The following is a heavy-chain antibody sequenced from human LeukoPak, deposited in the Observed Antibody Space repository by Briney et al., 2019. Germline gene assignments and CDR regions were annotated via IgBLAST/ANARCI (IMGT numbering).Heavy chain of an antibody. CDR1: GYTFTSYY. V-gene: IGHV1-46*01. J-gene: IGHJ4*02. CDR3: ARVEPVAGSFDY. D-gene: IGHD1-14*01. CDR2: INPSGGST. Sequence: ASVKVSCKASGYTFTSYYMHWVRQAPGQGLEWMGIINPSGGSTSYAQKFQGRVTMTRDTSTSTVTMELSSLTSEDTAVYYRARVEPVAGSFDYWGQGTLVTVSS.